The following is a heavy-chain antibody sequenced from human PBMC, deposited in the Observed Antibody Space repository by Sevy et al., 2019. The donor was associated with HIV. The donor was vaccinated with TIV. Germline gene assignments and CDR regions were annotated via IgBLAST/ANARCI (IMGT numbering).Heavy chain of an antibody. Sequence: GGSLRLSCAASGFTFSSYAMSWVRQAPGKGLEWVSAISGSGGSTYYADSVKGRFTISRDNSKNTLYLQMNSLRAEDTAVYYCANGGIYSNYVFSYYGMDVWDQGTTVTVSS. J-gene: IGHJ6*02. CDR1: GFTFSSYA. CDR3: ANGGIYSNYVFSYYGMDV. D-gene: IGHD4-4*01. V-gene: IGHV3-23*01. CDR2: ISGSGGST.